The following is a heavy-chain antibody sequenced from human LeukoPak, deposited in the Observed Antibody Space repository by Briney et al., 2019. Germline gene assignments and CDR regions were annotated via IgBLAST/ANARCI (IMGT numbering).Heavy chain of an antibody. CDR3: ARPPIAGATKHWYFDL. Sequence: PSETLSLTCTVSGYSISSGYYWGWIRQPPGKGLEWIGSIYHSGSTYYNPSLKSRVTISVDTSKNQFSLKLSSVTAADTAVYYCARPPIAGATKHWYFDLWGRGTLVTVS. V-gene: IGHV4-38-2*02. D-gene: IGHD5-12*01. J-gene: IGHJ2*01. CDR2: IYHSGST. CDR1: GYSISSGYY.